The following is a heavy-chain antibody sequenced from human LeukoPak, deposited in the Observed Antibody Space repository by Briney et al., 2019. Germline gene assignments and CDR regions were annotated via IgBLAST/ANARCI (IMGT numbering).Heavy chain of an antibody. CDR1: GLTVSSNY. Sequence: GGSLRLSCAASGLTVSSNYMSWVRQAPGKGLEWVSVIYSGGSTYYADSVKGRFTISRDNSKNTLYLQMNSLRAEDTAVYYCARAGRDGYNYADYWGQGTLVTVSS. J-gene: IGHJ4*02. CDR2: IYSGGST. D-gene: IGHD5-24*01. CDR3: ARAGRDGYNYADY. V-gene: IGHV3-53*01.